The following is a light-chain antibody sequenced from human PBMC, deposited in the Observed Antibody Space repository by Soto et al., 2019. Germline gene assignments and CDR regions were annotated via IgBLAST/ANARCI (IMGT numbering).Light chain of an antibody. J-gene: IGKJ1*01. Sequence: EIVLTQSPGTLSLSPGERATLSCRASQSVSSRDLAWYQQKPGQAPRLLIYATSSRAAGIPDRFSGSGSGTDFTLTISRLEPEDFAVYYCQQYVTSSPRTFGQGTKVEIK. CDR3: QQYVTSSPRT. V-gene: IGKV3-20*01. CDR1: QSVSSRD. CDR2: ATS.